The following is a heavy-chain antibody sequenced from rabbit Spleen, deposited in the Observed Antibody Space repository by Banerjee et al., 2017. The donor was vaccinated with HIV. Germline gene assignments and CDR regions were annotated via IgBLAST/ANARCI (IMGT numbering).Heavy chain of an antibody. CDR1: GFDFSGGYD. CDR3: AKETANDKLDF. Sequence: QSLEESGGDLVKPGASLTLTCKASGFDFSGGYDMCWVRQAPGKGLEWIGCMDSGGTWYASWAKGRFTISKTSSTTVDLKMTSLTAADTATYFCAKETANDKLDFWGPGTLVTVS. V-gene: IGHV1S40*01. J-gene: IGHJ6*01. D-gene: IGHD2-1*01. CDR2: MDSGGT.